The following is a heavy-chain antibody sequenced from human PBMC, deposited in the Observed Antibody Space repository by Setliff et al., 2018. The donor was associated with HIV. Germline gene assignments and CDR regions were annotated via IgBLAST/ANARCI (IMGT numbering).Heavy chain of an antibody. CDR2: INPDTGGT. J-gene: IGHJ4*02. V-gene: IGHV1-2*06. CDR3: ARGSLLGYFDWLFPD. Sequence: ASVKVSCKASGYTFTDYYMHWVRQAPGQGLEWMGRINPDTGGTEYAQKFQGRVTMTRDTSISTAYMELSRLRSDDTAVYYCARGSLLGYFDWLFPDWGQGTLVTVSS. D-gene: IGHD3-9*01. CDR1: GYTFTDYY.